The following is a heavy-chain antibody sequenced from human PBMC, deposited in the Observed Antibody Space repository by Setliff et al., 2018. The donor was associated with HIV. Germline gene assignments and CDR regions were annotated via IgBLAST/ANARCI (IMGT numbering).Heavy chain of an antibody. V-gene: IGHV3-9*01. J-gene: IGHJ6*03. D-gene: IGHD5-12*01. CDR3: ANLLHGYRGFEGARSGHYMDV. CDR1: GFTFSAYA. Sequence: PGGSLRLSCAASGFTFSAYAMHWVRQAPGKGLEWVSGISWNSGIIGYADSVKGRFTISRDNAKNSLYLQMNSLRAEDTALYYCANLLHGYRGFEGARSGHYMDVWGKGTTVTVSS. CDR2: ISWNSGII.